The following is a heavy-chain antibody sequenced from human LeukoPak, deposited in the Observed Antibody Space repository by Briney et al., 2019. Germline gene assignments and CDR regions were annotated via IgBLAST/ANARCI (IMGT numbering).Heavy chain of an antibody. Sequence: GGSLRLSCAASGFTFSSYGMSWVRQAPGKGLEWVAVISYDGSNKYYADSVKGRFTISRDNSKNTLYLQMNSLRAEDTAVYYCARDTDKGFGGYDYWGQGTLVTVSS. V-gene: IGHV3-30*03. CDR3: ARDTDKGFGGYDY. CDR1: GFTFSSYG. D-gene: IGHD3-10*01. J-gene: IGHJ4*02. CDR2: ISYDGSNK.